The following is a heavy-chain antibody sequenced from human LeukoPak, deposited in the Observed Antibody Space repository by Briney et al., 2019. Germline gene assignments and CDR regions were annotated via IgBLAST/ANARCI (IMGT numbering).Heavy chain of an antibody. CDR1: GFTFSSYW. Sequence: GGSLRLSCAASGFTFSSYWMSWVRQAAGEGLEWVSSISSSSSFRYYADSVKGRFTISRDNTKNSLYLQMNSLRAEDTAVYYCARESSGYFYWGQGTLVTVSS. J-gene: IGHJ4*02. CDR3: ARESSGYFY. D-gene: IGHD3-22*01. CDR2: ISSSSSFR. V-gene: IGHV3-21*01.